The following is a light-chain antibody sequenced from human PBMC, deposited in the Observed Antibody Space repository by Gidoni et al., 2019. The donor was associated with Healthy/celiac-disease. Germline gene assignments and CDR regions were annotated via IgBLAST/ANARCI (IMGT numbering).Light chain of an antibody. CDR1: QCISGY. CDR3: QLSYSALT. Sequence: DIQMTQSPSSLSASVGDRVTITCRASQCISGYLNWYQRKPGKAPKLLIYAASTLQSGVPSRFSGSGSGTDFTRTISSLQPDDFATYYGQLSYSALTFGPGTKVDIK. J-gene: IGKJ3*01. V-gene: IGKV1-39*01. CDR2: AAS.